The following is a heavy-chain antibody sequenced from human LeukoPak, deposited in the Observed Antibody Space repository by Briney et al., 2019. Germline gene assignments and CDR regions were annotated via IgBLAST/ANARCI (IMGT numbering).Heavy chain of an antibody. J-gene: IGHJ3*02. CDR1: GGSFSGYY. CDR2: INHSGST. V-gene: IGHV4-34*01. D-gene: IGHD3-3*01. CDR3: ARTGSFGVVIMGAFDI. Sequence: PSETLSLTCAVYGGSFSGYYWSWIRQPPGKGLEWIGEINHSGSTNYNPSLKSRVTISVDTSKNQFSLKLSSVTAADTAVYYCARTGSFGVVIMGAFDIWGQGTMVTVYS.